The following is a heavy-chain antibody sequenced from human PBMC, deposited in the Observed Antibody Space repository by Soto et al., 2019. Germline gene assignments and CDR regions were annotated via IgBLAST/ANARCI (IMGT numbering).Heavy chain of an antibody. Sequence: GGSLRLSCAASGFTFSTYKMNWVRPAPGKGLEWVSYISSSSSTIYYADSVKGRFTISRDNAKNSLYLQMNSLRDEDTAVYYCARDPYDYDDTSGYYRHWGQGTLVTVSS. CDR1: GFTFSTYK. V-gene: IGHV3-48*02. J-gene: IGHJ4*02. CDR3: ARDPYDYDDTSGYYRH. CDR2: ISSSSSTI. D-gene: IGHD3-22*01.